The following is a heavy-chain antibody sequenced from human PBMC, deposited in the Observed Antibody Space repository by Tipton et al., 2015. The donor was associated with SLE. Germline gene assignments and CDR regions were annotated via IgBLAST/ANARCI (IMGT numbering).Heavy chain of an antibody. V-gene: IGHV3-30-3*01. Sequence: LSLTCADSGFTFSSYAVHWVRQAPGKGLEWVALISYDGTKKYYADSVNGRFTISRDNSKNTLYLQMDSLRAEDTAVYYCARGVGPNWGSPYYFDYWGQGTLVTVSS. CDR1: GFTFSSYA. D-gene: IGHD7-27*01. CDR3: ARGVGPNWGSPYYFDY. J-gene: IGHJ4*02. CDR2: ISYDGTKK.